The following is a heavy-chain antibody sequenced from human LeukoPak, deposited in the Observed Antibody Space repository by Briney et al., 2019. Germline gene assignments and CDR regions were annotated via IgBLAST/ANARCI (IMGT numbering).Heavy chain of an antibody. CDR3: ARDGRIQLWPFDY. CDR2: INPSGGST. CDR1: GYTFTSYY. V-gene: IGHV1-46*01. J-gene: IGHJ4*02. Sequence: ASVKVSCKASGYTFTSYYMHWVRQAPGQGLEWMGIINPSGGSTSYAQKFQGRVTMTRDMSTSTVYMELSSLRSEDTAVYYCARDGRIQLWPFDYWGQGTLVTVS. D-gene: IGHD5-18*01.